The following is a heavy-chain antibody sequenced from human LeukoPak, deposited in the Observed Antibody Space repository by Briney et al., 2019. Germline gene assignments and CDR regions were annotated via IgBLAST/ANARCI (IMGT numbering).Heavy chain of an antibody. D-gene: IGHD2-15*01. V-gene: IGHV3-30*03. CDR1: GFTFSSYG. CDR3: AGIIDPLDY. Sequence: GGSLRLSCAASGFTFSSYGMHWVRQAPGKGLEWVAVISYDGSNKYYADSVKGRFTISRDNSKNTLYLQMNSLRAEDTAVYYCAGIIDPLDYWGQGTLVTVSS. J-gene: IGHJ4*02. CDR2: ISYDGSNK.